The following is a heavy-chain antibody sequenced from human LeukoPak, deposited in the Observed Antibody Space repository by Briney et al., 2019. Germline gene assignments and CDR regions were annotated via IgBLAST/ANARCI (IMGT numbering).Heavy chain of an antibody. J-gene: IGHJ4*02. CDR3: VSRGCTADACFLSSFNCFDH. CDR1: GLTFMKYW. CDR2: INQDGSEN. D-gene: IGHD2-8*02. Sequence: GGALRLSCAASGLTFMKYWLTWVRQAPGKGLEWGANINQDGSENNYVDSGKGRFTISRDNAKSSLYLQMNSLKDEDTAVYHGVSRGCTADACFLSSFNCFDHWGQGSLVTVSS. V-gene: IGHV3-7*03.